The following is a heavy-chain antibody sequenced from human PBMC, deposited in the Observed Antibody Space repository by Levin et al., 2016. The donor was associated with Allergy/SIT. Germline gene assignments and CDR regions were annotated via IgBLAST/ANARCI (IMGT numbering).Heavy chain of an antibody. CDR2: INHSGST. CDR1: GGSFSGYY. J-gene: IGHJ5*02. Sequence: SETLSLTCAVYGGSFSGYYWSWIRQPPGKGLEWIGEINHSGSTNYNPSLKSRVTISVDTSKNQFSLKLSSVTAADTAVYYCATSDSLVGWFDPWGQGTLVTVSS. CDR3: ATSDSLVGWFDP. V-gene: IGHV4-34*01. D-gene: IGHD3/OR15-3a*01.